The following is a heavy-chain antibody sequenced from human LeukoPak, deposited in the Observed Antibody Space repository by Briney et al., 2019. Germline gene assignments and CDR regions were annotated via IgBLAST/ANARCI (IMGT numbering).Heavy chain of an antibody. CDR1: GYTFTIYD. V-gene: IGHV1-8*01. CDR2: MDPNSIKT. D-gene: IGHD3-10*01. J-gene: IGHJ1*01. CDR3: AREGSGYGYSGSGSYEQY. Sequence: GASVKVSCKASGYTFTIYDINWGRQSAGQGLGCRGGMDPNSIKTGYSQKFQGRVTITSNTSISTPNIERSSLISEDTAVYYCAREGSGYGYSGSGSYEQYWGQGTLVSVSS.